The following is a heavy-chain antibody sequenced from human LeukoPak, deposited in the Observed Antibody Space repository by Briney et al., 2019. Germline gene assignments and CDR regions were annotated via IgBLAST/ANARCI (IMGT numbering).Heavy chain of an antibody. CDR3: ARIHRYCSGGACFVLDN. Sequence: SETLSLTCVVSGGSVSGYYWGWIRQPPGRGLEWIGYVYYSGSTNYNPSFKSRITISVDTSRNQFSLQLSSVTAADTAVYYCARIHRYCSGGACFVLDNWGQGTLVAVSS. CDR1: GGSVSGYY. CDR2: VYYSGST. J-gene: IGHJ4*02. D-gene: IGHD2-15*01. V-gene: IGHV4-59*02.